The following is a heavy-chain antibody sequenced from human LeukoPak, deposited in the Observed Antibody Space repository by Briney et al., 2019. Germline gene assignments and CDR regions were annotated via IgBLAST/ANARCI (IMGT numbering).Heavy chain of an antibody. CDR3: ARVQRFGEPQIVGSSWYRMIDY. Sequence: SETLSLTCSVSGGSISKNNYYWGGIRQPPGKGLEWIGEINHSGSTNYNPSLKSRLTISVDTSKNQFSLKLSSVTAADTAVYYCARVQRFGEPQIVGSSWYRMIDYWGQGTLVTVSS. V-gene: IGHV4-39*07. CDR2: INHSGST. J-gene: IGHJ4*02. D-gene: IGHD6-13*01. CDR1: GGSISKNNYY.